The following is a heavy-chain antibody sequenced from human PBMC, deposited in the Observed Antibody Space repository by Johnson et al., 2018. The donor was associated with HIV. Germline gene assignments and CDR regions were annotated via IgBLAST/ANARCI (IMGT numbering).Heavy chain of an antibody. J-gene: IGHJ3*02. D-gene: IGHD3-16*01. CDR3: ARAYSYGAFDI. CDR2: IKSKTDGGTT. CDR1: GFTFSNAW. Sequence: VQLVESGGGLVQPGGSLRLSCAASGFTFSNAWMSWVRQAPGKGLEWVGRIKSKTDGGTTDYAAPVKGRFTISRDDSKNTLYLQMTSLRAEDTAVYYCARAYSYGAFDIWGQGTMVTVSS. V-gene: IGHV3-15*01.